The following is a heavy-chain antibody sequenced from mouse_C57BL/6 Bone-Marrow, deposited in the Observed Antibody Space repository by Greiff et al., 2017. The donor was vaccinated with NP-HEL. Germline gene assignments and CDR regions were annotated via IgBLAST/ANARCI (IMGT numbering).Heavy chain of an antibody. CDR2: IWGDGST. V-gene: IGHV2-3*01. CDR3: ANGVTSRYFDV. Sequence: VHLVESGPGLVAPSQSLSITCTVSGFSLTSYGVSWVRQPPGKGLEWLGVIWGDGSTNYHSALISRLSISKDNSKSQVCLKLNSLQTDDTATYYCANGVTSRYFDVWGTGTTVTVSS. CDR1: GFSLTSYG. D-gene: IGHD2-5*01. J-gene: IGHJ1*03.